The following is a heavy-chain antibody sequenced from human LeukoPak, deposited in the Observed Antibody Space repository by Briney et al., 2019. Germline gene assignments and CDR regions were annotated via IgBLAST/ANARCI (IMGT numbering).Heavy chain of an antibody. Sequence: SETLSLTCAVSGASISGSGYYLGWIRQPPGKGLERIGNIYYTGSTYYNASLQSRVTISIDMSKNQFSLKLSSVTAADTAVYYCARDRTTYYYDSSGYYTYYYYYMDVWGKGTTVTVSS. CDR3: ARDRTTYYYDSSGYYTYYYYYMDV. J-gene: IGHJ6*03. D-gene: IGHD3-22*01. CDR1: GASISGSGYY. CDR2: IYYTGST. V-gene: IGHV4-39*07.